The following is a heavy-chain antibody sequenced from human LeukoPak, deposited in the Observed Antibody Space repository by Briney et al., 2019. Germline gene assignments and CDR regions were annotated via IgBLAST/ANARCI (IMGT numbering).Heavy chain of an antibody. D-gene: IGHD3-22*01. CDR3: ARASANSSGYYSYDY. Sequence: GASVKVSCKASTYTFTRYGISWVRQAPGQGLEWMGWISGYNGNTNYAQKFLGRVSMTADTSTSTAYMELRSLRSDDTAVYYCARASANSSGYYSYDYWGQGTLVTVSS. V-gene: IGHV1-18*01. J-gene: IGHJ4*02. CDR1: TYTFTRYG. CDR2: ISGYNGNT.